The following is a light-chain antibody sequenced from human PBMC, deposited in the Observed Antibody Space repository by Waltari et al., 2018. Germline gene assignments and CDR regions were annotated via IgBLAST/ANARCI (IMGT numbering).Light chain of an antibody. CDR3: QQYYGTPPRT. J-gene: IGKJ1*01. Sequence: DIVMTQSPDSLAVSLGERATINCKSSQSVLYNSDNKNYLAWYQQKPGQPPKLLIYWASTRESGVPDQFSGSGSGTDFTLTITSLQAEDVAVYYCQQYYGTPPRTFGQGTKVEIK. CDR2: WAS. CDR1: QSVLYNSDNKNY. V-gene: IGKV4-1*01.